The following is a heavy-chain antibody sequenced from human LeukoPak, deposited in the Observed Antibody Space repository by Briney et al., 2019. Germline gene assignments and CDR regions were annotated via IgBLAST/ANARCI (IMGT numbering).Heavy chain of an antibody. Sequence: SETLSLTCTVSGGSISSYYWSWIRQPAGKGLEWIGRIYTSGSTNYNPSLKSRVTMSVDTSKNQFSLKLSSVTAADTAVYYCARGPPPGYSSDWYSGNWFDPWGQGTLVTVSS. CDR3: ARGPPPGYSSDWYSGNWFDP. D-gene: IGHD6-19*01. CDR1: GGSISSYY. CDR2: IYTSGST. J-gene: IGHJ5*02. V-gene: IGHV4-4*07.